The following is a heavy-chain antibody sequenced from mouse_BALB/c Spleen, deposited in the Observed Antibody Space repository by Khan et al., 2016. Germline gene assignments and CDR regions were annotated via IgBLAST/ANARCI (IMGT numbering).Heavy chain of an antibody. CDR1: GYTFTSYW. Sequence: QVQLQQSGAELAKPGASVKMSCKASGYTFTSYWMHWVKQRPGQGLEWIGYINPSTGYTEYNQKFKDKATLTADTSSSTAYMQLSSLTSEDSAVYYCARWRRRDYWGQGTTLTVSS. CDR3: ARWRRRDY. CDR2: INPSTGYT. V-gene: IGHV1-7*01. J-gene: IGHJ2*01.